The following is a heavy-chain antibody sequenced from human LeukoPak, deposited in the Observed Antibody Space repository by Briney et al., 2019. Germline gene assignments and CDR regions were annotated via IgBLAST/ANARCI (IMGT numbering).Heavy chain of an antibody. CDR2: MNPNSGNT. J-gene: IGHJ6*03. V-gene: IGHV1-8*01. Sequence: GASVKVSCKASGYTFTSYDINWVRQATGQGLEWMGWMNPNSGNTGYAQKFQGRVTMTRNTSISTAYMELSSLRSEDTAVYCCARASIFSWLLRNYYMDVWGKGTTVTVSS. CDR3: ARASIFSWLLRNYYMDV. D-gene: IGHD3-22*01. CDR1: GYTFTSYD.